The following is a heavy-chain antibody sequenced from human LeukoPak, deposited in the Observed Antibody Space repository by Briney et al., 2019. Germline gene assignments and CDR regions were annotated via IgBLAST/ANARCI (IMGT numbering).Heavy chain of an antibody. D-gene: IGHD3-3*01. V-gene: IGHV4-34*01. J-gene: IGHJ4*02. CDR3: ARAKRFWSGYPDY. CDR1: GGSFSVYY. CDR2: INHSGST. Sequence: SETLSLTCAVYGGSFSVYYWSWIRQPPGKGLEWIGEINHSGSTNYNPSLKSRVTISVDPSKNHFSLKLSSVTAADTAVYYCARAKRFWSGYPDYWGQGTLVTVSS.